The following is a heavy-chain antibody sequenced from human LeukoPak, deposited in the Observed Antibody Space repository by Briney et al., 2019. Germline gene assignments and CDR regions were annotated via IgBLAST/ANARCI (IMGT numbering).Heavy chain of an antibody. CDR2: INYSGST. CDR1: SESFSGYF. J-gene: IGHJ4*02. CDR3: ARNLIPEQLVLNF. V-gene: IGHV4-34*01. D-gene: IGHD6-13*01. Sequence: PSETLSLTCAIYSESFSGYFWSWIRQPPGKGLEWIGEINYSGSTNYNPSLKSRVTMSVDTSKNQFSLNLKSVTPEDTAVYYCARNLIPEQLVLNFWGQGTLVTVSS.